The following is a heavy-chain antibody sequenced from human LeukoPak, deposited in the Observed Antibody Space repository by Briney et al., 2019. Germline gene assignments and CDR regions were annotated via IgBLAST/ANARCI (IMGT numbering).Heavy chain of an antibody. J-gene: IGHJ4*02. D-gene: IGHD1-26*01. V-gene: IGHV3-7*01. Sequence: GGSLRLSCAASGFTFSSHWMSWVRQAPGKGPEWVANIKQDGTEIYYVDSVKGRFTISRDNAKNSLYLQMNSLRDEDTALYYCARDKVVGATFFDYWGQGTLVTVSS. CDR3: ARDKVVGATFFDY. CDR1: GFTFSSHW. CDR2: IKQDGTEI.